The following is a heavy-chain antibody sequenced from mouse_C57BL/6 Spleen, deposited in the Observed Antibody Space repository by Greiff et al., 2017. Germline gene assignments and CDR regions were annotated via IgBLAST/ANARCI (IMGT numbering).Heavy chain of an antibody. CDR3: TLDDYDICAMDY. J-gene: IGHJ4*01. CDR2: IQPNSGST. Sequence: QVQLQQPGAELVKPGASVKLSCKASGYTFTSYWMHWVKQRPGQGLEWIGMIQPNSGSTYYNEKFKSKATLTVDKSSNTAYIQHSSLASEDSAVYCCTLDDYDICAMDYWGQGTSVTVSS. CDR1: GYTFTSYW. D-gene: IGHD2-4*01. V-gene: IGHV1-64*01.